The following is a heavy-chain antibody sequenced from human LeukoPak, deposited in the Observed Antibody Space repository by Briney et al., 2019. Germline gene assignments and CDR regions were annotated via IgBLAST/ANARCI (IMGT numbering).Heavy chain of an antibody. V-gene: IGHV5-51*01. J-gene: IGHJ5*02. CDR3: ARVSRIAEAYYPNWFDP. CDR1: GYTFSTYW. D-gene: IGHD6-13*01. CDR2: VYPGDSDT. Sequence: GESLKISSQGSGYTFSTYWIGWARQMPGKGLEWMGIVYPGDSDTRYSPSFLGQVTLSPDKSISPAYLQWSSLKASDTAMYYCARVSRIAEAYYPNWFDPWGQGTLVTVSS.